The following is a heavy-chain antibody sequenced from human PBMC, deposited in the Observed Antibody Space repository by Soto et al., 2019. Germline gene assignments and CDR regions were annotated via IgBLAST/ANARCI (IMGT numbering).Heavy chain of an antibody. Sequence: PGGSLRLSCAASGFTFSSYSMNWVRQAPGKGLEWVSSISSSSSYIYYADSVKGRFTISRDNAKNSLYLQMNSLRAEDTAVYYCARDGYDSSGYYYDAFDIWGQGTMVTVSS. CDR2: ISSSSSYI. CDR3: ARDGYDSSGYYYDAFDI. D-gene: IGHD3-22*01. V-gene: IGHV3-21*01. J-gene: IGHJ3*02. CDR1: GFTFSSYS.